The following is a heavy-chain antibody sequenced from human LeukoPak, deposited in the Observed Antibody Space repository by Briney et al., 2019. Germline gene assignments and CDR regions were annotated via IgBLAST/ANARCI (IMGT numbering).Heavy chain of an antibody. V-gene: IGHV1-2*02. CDR1: GYTFTSYY. Sequence: ASVKVSCKASGYTFTSYYMHWVRQAPGQGLEWMGWINPNSGDTNYAQKFQGRVTMTRDTSISTAYMELSRLRSDDTAVYYCARGGVWFGESFYYYYYMDVWGKGTTVTVSS. CDR3: ARGGVWFGESFYYYYYMDV. D-gene: IGHD3-10*01. J-gene: IGHJ6*03. CDR2: INPNSGDT.